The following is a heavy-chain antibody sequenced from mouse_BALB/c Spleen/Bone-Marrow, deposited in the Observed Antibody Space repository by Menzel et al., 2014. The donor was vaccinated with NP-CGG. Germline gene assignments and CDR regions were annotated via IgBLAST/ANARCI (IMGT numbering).Heavy chain of an antibody. CDR2: INPDSRTI. Sequence: EVKVEESGGGLVQPGGSLKLSCAASGLDFSRYWMSWVRQAPGRGLEWIGEINPDSRTINYTPSLKDKFIISRDNAKNTLYLRLNKVRSEDTALYHCARPDYYGYLNYWGQGTTLTVSS. CDR3: ARPDYYGYLNY. V-gene: IGHV4-1*02. D-gene: IGHD1-1*01. CDR1: GLDFSRYW. J-gene: IGHJ2*01.